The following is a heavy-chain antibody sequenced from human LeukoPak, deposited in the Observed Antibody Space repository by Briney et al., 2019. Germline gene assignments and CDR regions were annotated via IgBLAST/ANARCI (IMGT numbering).Heavy chain of an antibody. CDR1: GYSFTGYY. CDR2: INPNSGGP. D-gene: IGHD5-12*01. CDR3: AGLSGYDPYYFDY. Sequence: ASVKVSCKASGYSFTGYYMHWVRQAPGQGLEWMGCINPNSGGPDYAQKFQGRATMTRDTSISTAYMELSRLTSDDTAVYYCAGLSGYDPYYFDYWGQGTLVAVSS. V-gene: IGHV1-2*02. J-gene: IGHJ4*02.